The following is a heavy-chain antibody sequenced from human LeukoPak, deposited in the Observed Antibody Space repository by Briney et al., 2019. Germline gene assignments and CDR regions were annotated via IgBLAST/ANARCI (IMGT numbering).Heavy chain of an antibody. CDR1: GFTFSNYW. V-gene: IGHV3-74*01. J-gene: IGHJ4*02. Sequence: GGSLRPSCAASGFTFSNYWMHWVRQAPGKGLVWVSRINSDGSGTRYADSVNGRFTISRDNAKNTLYLQMNSLRVEDTAVYYCARDAFVGSPFDCWGQGTLVTVSS. D-gene: IGHD3-3*02. CDR3: ARDAFVGSPFDC. CDR2: INSDGSGT.